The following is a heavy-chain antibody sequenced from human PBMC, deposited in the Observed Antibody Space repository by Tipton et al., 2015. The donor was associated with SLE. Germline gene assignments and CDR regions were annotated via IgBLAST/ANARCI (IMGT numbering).Heavy chain of an antibody. D-gene: IGHD6-6*01. CDR3: AGEILRAARYYYYGMDV. Sequence: SLRLSCAASGFPFSTYTMNWVRQAPGKGLEWVSSITGSSGHINYIDSVKGRFTISRDNAKNSLYLQMNSLRAEDTAVYYCAGEILRAARYYYYGMDVWGQGTTVTVSS. CDR2: ITGSSGHI. J-gene: IGHJ6*02. CDR1: GFPFSTYT. V-gene: IGHV3-21*03.